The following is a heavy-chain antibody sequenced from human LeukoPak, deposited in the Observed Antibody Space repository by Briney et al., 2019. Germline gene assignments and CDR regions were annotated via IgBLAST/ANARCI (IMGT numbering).Heavy chain of an antibody. D-gene: IGHD3-22*01. Sequence: GGSLRLSCAASGFTFSSYGMNWVRQAPGKGLEWISYIGSSGSPTHYADSVGGRFTISRDNAKNSLYLQMNSLRDEDTAVYFCARRPYSDTSGRLSDVWGQGTTVTVSS. CDR2: IGSSGSPT. CDR1: GFTFSSYG. J-gene: IGHJ6*02. V-gene: IGHV3-48*02. CDR3: ARRPYSDTSGRLSDV.